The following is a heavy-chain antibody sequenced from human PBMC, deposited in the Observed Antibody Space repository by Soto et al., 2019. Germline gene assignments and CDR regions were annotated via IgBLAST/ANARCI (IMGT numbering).Heavy chain of an antibody. CDR3: ARHPILPHGGGSYYFDY. J-gene: IGHJ4*02. Sequence: EVQLVQSGAEVKKPGESLKISCKGSGYSFTSYWIGWVRQMPGKGLEWMGIIYPADSDTRYSPSFQGQVTISADKSMSTAYLQLVSMKASDSTMYYCARHPILPHGGGSYYFDYWGQGTLVTVSS. V-gene: IGHV5-51*01. D-gene: IGHD3-16*01. CDR1: GYSFTSYW. CDR2: IYPADSDT.